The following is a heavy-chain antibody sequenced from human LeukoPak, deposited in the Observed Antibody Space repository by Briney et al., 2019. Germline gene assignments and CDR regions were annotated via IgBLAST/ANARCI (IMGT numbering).Heavy chain of an antibody. CDR3: ARLYSGTRPPDY. D-gene: IGHD3-10*01. Sequence: PSETLSLTCTVSGGSISNYYWSWIRQPPGKGLEWIGSIYYSGRTYYNPSLKSRVTISIDTSKKQFSLKLSSVTVADSAVYYCARLYSGTRPPDYWGQGTLVTVSS. J-gene: IGHJ4*02. CDR2: IYYSGRT. V-gene: IGHV4-39*01. CDR1: GGSISNYY.